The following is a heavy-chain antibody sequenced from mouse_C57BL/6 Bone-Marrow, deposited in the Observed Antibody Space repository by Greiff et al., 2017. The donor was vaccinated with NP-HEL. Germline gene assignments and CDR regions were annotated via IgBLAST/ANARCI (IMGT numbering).Heavy chain of an antibody. D-gene: IGHD1-1*01. CDR1: GYTFTSYW. CDR3: ARKPGTTVVAYYAMDY. Sequence: VQLQQPGAELVKPGASVKLSCKASGYTFTSYWMHWVKQRPGRGLEWIGRIDPNSGGTKYNEKLKSKATLTVDKPSSTAYMQLSSLTSEDSAVYYCARKPGTTVVAYYAMDYWGKGTSVTVSS. J-gene: IGHJ4*01. V-gene: IGHV1-72*01. CDR2: IDPNSGGT.